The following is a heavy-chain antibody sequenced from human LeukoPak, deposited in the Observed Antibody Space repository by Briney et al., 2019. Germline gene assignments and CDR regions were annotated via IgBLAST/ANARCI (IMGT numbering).Heavy chain of an antibody. Sequence: GGSLRLSCAASGFTFSSCAMSWVRQAPGKGLEWVSAISGSGGSTYYADSVKGRFTISRDNSKNTLYLQMNSLRAEDTAVYYCAKVSRVVVVPATDYWGQGTLVTVSS. J-gene: IGHJ4*02. V-gene: IGHV3-23*01. D-gene: IGHD2-15*01. CDR2: ISGSGGST. CDR1: GFTFSSCA. CDR3: AKVSRVVVVPATDY.